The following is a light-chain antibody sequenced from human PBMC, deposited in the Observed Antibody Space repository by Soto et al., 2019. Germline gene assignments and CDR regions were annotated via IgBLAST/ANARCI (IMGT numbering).Light chain of an antibody. CDR1: QSISNW. CDR2: DVS. V-gene: IGKV1-39*01. CDR3: QQSYSSPPT. J-gene: IGKJ1*01. Sequence: DIQMTQSPSTLSASVGDRVTITCGASQSISNWLAWYQQKPGKAPTLLIYDVSRLQSGVPSRFSGSRSGTDFTLTIRSLQPEDFATYYCQQSYSSPPTFGQGTKVDIK.